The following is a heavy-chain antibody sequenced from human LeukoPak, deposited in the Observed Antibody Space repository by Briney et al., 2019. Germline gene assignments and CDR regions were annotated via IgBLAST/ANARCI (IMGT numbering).Heavy chain of an antibody. CDR2: INPNSGGT. CDR1: GYTFTGYY. J-gene: IGHJ3*02. CDR3: ATDTPRGAPRAFGAFDI. Sequence: GASVKVSCKASGYTFTGYYMHWVRQAPGQGLEWMGWINPNSGGTNYAQKFQGRVTMTRDTSISTAYMELSSLRSEDTAVYYCATDTPRGAPRAFGAFDIWGQGTMVTVSS. D-gene: IGHD1-26*01. V-gene: IGHV1-2*02.